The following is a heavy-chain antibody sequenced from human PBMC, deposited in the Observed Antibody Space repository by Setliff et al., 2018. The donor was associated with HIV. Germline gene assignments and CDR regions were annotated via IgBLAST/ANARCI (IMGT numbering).Heavy chain of an antibody. CDR3: TTGVLPQHYDIVGGDF. CDR1: GFTFSSYW. CDR2: IRTDGDAT. D-gene: IGHD2-21*01. Sequence: PGGSLRLSCAASGFTFSSYWMNWVRQAPGKGLEWVSSIRTDGDATYYADSVKGRFTISRDNSKNTLYLQLNSLRAEDTAVYYCTTGVLPQHYDIVGGDFWGRGTLVTVSS. V-gene: IGHV3-23*01. J-gene: IGHJ4*02.